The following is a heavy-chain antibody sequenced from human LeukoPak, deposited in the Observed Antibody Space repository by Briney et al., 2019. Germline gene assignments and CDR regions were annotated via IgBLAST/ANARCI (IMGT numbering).Heavy chain of an antibody. CDR2: ISSSGSTI. J-gene: IGHJ4*03. V-gene: IGHV3-48*01. Sequence: GGSLRLSCAASGFTLSSYTMNWVRQAPGKGLEWVSYISSSGSTIYYADSVKGRFTISRDSAKNSLYLQMNSLRAEDTAVYYCARPVATVTTPGFDYWGQGTTVTVSS. D-gene: IGHD4-11*01. CDR3: ARPVATVTTPGFDY. CDR1: GFTLSSYT.